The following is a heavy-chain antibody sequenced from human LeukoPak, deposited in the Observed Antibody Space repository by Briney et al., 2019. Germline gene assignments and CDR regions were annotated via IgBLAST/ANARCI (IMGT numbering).Heavy chain of an antibody. CDR3: AKVGGSGSYYSQFDY. CDR1: GFTFSDYY. Sequence: SGGSLRLSCAASGFTFSDYYMSWIRQAPGKGLEWVSYISSSGSTIYYADSVKGRFTISRDNAKNSLYLQMNSLRAEDTAVYYCAKVGGSGSYYSQFDYWGQGTLVTVSS. V-gene: IGHV3-11*01. D-gene: IGHD3-10*01. CDR2: ISSSGSTI. J-gene: IGHJ4*02.